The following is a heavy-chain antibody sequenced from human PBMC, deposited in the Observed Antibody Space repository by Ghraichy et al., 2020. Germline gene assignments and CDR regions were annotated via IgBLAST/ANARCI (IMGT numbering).Heavy chain of an antibody. CDR3: AGDLLTAYYYRSGSAFDI. D-gene: IGHD3-10*01. CDR2: VFYTGST. V-gene: IGHV4-59*01. CDR1: GGSISSYY. J-gene: IGHJ3*02. Sequence: SETLSLTCTVSGGSISSYYWSWIRQPPGEGLEWIGYVFYTGSTNYNPSLKSRVTISLDTSKNPFSLKLSSVTAADTAVYYCAGDLLTAYYYRSGSAFDIWGQGTMVTVSS.